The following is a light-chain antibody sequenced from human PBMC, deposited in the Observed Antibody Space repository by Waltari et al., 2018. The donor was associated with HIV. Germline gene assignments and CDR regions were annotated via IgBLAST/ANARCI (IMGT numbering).Light chain of an antibody. Sequence: QVVLTQSPSASASLGASVKITCTLSSGHTTYAIAWHQQQPEKGPRIWMKVNSDRGLTKGDAIPDLFSGSASGPDRTLTSSSLQSEDEGDYYCQTWGAGIVVFGGGTKLSVL. J-gene: IGLJ2*01. CDR1: SGHTTYA. CDR3: QTWGAGIVV. V-gene: IGLV4-69*01. CDR2: VNSDRGL.